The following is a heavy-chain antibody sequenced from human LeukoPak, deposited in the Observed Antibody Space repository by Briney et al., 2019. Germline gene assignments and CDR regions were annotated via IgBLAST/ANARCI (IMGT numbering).Heavy chain of an antibody. V-gene: IGHV3-30-3*01. CDR2: ISYDGSNK. D-gene: IGHD6-13*01. J-gene: IGHJ4*02. CDR3: ASLAAAGTRGVDYFDY. CDR1: GFTYSSYA. Sequence: GGSLRLSCAASGFTYSSYAMSWVRQAPGKGLEWVAVISYDGSNKYYADSVKGRFTISRDNSKNTLYLQMNSLRAEDTAVYYCASLAAAGTRGVDYFDYWGQGTLVTVSS.